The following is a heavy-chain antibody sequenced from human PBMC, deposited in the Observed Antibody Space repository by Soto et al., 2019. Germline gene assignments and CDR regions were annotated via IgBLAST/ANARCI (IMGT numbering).Heavy chain of an antibody. J-gene: IGHJ4*02. CDR1: GLTFSSYS. CDR2: ISSSSSTI. V-gene: IGHV3-48*01. Sequence: EVQLVESGGGLVQPGGSLRLSCAASGLTFSSYSMNWVRQAPRKGLEWVSYISSSSSTIYYADSVKGRFTISRDNAKNSLYLQMNSLRAEDTAVYYCARDKGRSPLDYWGQGTLATVSS. CDR3: ARDKGRSPLDY. D-gene: IGHD2-15*01.